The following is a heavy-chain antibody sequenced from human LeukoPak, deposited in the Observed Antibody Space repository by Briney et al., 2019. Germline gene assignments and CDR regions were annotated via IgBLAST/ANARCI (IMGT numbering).Heavy chain of an antibody. Sequence: PSETLSLTCAVYGGSFSGYYWSWIRQPPGKGLEWIGEINHSGSTNYNPSLKSRVTISIDTDKDQFSLKLSSVTAADTAVYHCARDADCSSTNCQGWFEPWGQGTLVTVSS. CDR1: GGSFSGYY. J-gene: IGHJ5*02. D-gene: IGHD2-2*01. V-gene: IGHV4-34*01. CDR3: ARDADCSSTNCQGWFEP. CDR2: INHSGST.